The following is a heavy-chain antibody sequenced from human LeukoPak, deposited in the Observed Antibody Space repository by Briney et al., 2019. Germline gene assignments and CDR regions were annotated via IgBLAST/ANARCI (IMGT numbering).Heavy chain of an antibody. V-gene: IGHV3-23*01. D-gene: IGHD6-13*01. CDR3: AKDQVSAAGYYYFDY. J-gene: IGHJ4*02. Sequence: GGSLRLSCAASGFTFSSYGMHWVRQAPGKGLEWVSAISGSGGSTYYADSVKGRFTISRDNSKNTLYLQMNSLRAEDTAVYYCAKDQVSAAGYYYFDYWGQGTLVTVSS. CDR1: GFTFSSYG. CDR2: ISGSGGST.